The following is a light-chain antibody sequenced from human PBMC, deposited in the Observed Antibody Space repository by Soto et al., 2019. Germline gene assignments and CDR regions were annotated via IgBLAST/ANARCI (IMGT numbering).Light chain of an antibody. CDR1: SSDVGRYNY. CDR3: SAYTTTSTTLYV. CDR2: EVS. V-gene: IGLV2-14*01. J-gene: IGLJ1*01. Sequence: QSALTQPASVSGSPGQSIAISCTGTSSDVGRYNYVSWYQPHSVKAPKLMIYEVSNRPPGVSNHFSGSKSRNTAPLTIAGLQPEDEADDYCSAYTTTSTTLYVFGSGTKVTVL.